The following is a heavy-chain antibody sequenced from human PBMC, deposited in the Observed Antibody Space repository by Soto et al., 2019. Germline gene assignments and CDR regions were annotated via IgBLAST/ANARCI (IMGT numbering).Heavy chain of an antibody. CDR1: GYIFTSYY. V-gene: IGHV1-46*03. Sequence: QVELVQSGAEVKKPGASVKVSCKASGYIFTSYYLHWVRQAPGQGLEWMGWINPFDGSRMFAQSFQGRVTFTRDTSKSTVYMELSGLISDDTAVYYCSRVDPGETSPFDHWGQGTLVTVSS. CDR3: SRVDPGETSPFDH. CDR2: INPFDGSR. D-gene: IGHD3-10*01. J-gene: IGHJ4*02.